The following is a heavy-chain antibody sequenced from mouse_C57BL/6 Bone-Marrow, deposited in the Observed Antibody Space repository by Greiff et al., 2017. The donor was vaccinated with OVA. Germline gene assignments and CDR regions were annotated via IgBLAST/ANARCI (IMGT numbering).Heavy chain of an antibody. V-gene: IGHV2-9*01. CDR1: GFSLTSYG. D-gene: IGHD1-1*01. CDR3: AKRDYYGSSYGGYAMDY. J-gene: IGHJ4*01. CDR2: IWGGGST. Sequence: VQRVESGPGLVAPSQSLSITCTVSGFSLTSYGVDWVRQPPGKGLEWLGVIWGGGSTNYNSALMSRLSISKDNSKSQVFLKMNSLQTDDTAMYYCAKRDYYGSSYGGYAMDYWGQGTSVTVSS.